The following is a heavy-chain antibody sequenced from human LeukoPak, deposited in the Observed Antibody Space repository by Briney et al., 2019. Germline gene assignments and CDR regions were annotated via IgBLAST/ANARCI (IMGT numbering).Heavy chain of an antibody. CDR1: GGTFCSYA. V-gene: IGHV1-69*13. J-gene: IGHJ5*02. Sequence: SVKVSCKASGGTFCSYAISWVRQAPGQGLEWMGGIIPIFGTANYAQKFQGRVTITADESTSTAYMELSSLRSEDTAVYYCAARYDSSGPHWFDPWGQGTLVTVSS. D-gene: IGHD3-22*01. CDR3: AARYDSSGPHWFDP. CDR2: IIPIFGTA.